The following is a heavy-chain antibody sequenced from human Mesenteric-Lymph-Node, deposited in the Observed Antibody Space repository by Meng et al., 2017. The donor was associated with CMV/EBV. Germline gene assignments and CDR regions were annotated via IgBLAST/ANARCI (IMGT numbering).Heavy chain of an antibody. CDR2: IIPIFGTA. D-gene: IGHD3-3*01. Sequence: SVKVSCKASAGTFSSYAISWVRQAPGQGLEWMGGIIPIFGTANYAQKFQGRVTIITDESTSTAYMELSSLRSEDTAVYYCARDGDYDFNQADVWGQGTTVTVSS. V-gene: IGHV1-69*05. CDR1: AGTFSSYA. J-gene: IGHJ6*02. CDR3: ARDGDYDFNQADV.